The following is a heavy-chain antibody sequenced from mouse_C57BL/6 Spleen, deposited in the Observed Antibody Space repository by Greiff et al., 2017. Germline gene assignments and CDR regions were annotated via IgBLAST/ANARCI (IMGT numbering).Heavy chain of an antibody. Sequence: EVKLMESGGGLVKPGGSLKLSCAASGFTFSDYGMHWVRQAPEKGLEWVAYISSGSSTIYYADTVKGRFTISRANAKNTLFLQMTSLRSEDTAMYYCARRADYYGSSGWYFDVWGTGTTVTVSS. J-gene: IGHJ1*03. CDR3: ARRADYYGSSGWYFDV. V-gene: IGHV5-17*01. CDR1: GFTFSDYG. D-gene: IGHD1-1*01. CDR2: ISSGSSTI.